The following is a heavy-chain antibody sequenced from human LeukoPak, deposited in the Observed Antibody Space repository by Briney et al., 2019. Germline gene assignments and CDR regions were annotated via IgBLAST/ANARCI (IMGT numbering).Heavy chain of an antibody. CDR1: GFSLSTTGVG. Sequence: SGPTLVNPTQTLTLTCTFSGFSLSTTGVGVGWIRQPPGKALEWLALIYWNDDKRYSPSLKSRLTITKDTSKNQVVLTMTNMDPVDTATYYCAPQLVLSDAFDIWGQGTMVTVSS. D-gene: IGHD6-13*01. CDR3: APQLVLSDAFDI. J-gene: IGHJ3*02. CDR2: IYWNDDK. V-gene: IGHV2-5*01.